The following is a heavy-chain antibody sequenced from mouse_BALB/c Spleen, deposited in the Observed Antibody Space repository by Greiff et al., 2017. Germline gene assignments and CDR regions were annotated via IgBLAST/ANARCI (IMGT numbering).Heavy chain of an antibody. J-gene: IGHJ2*01. CDR2: IDPENGDT. Sequence: VQLKQSGAELVKPGASVKLSCTASGFNIKDYYMHWVKQRPEQGLEWIGWIDPENGDTEYAPKFQGKATMTADTSSNTAYLQLSSLTSEDTAVYYCNVVITLYFDYWGQGTTLTVSS. V-gene: IGHV14-4*02. CDR3: NVVITLYFDY. CDR1: GFNIKDYY. D-gene: IGHD2-13*01.